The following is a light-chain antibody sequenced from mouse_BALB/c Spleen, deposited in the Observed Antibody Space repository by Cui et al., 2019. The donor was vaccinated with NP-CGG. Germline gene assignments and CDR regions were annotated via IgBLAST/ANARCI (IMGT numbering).Light chain of an antibody. CDR2: GTN. Sequence: QAVVTQAHALTTSPGETVTLTCRSSTGAVTTYNYANWVQEKPDHLFTGLIGGTNNRAPGVPARFSGSLIGDKAALTITGAQTEDEAIYFCALWYSNHWVFGGGTKLTVL. V-gene: IGLV1*01. J-gene: IGLJ1*01. CDR1: TGAVTTYNY. CDR3: ALWYSNHWV.